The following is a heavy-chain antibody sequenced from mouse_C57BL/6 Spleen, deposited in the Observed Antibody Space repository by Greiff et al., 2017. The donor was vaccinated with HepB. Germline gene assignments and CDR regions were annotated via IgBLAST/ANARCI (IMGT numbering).Heavy chain of an antibody. D-gene: IGHD1-1*01. CDR2: IYPGSGST. CDR3: ARRVYYYGSRDYAMDY. CDR1: GYTFTSYW. V-gene: IGHV1-55*01. J-gene: IGHJ4*01. Sequence: VQLQQPGAELVKPGASVKMSCKASGYTFTSYWITWVKQRPGQGLEWIGDIYPGSGSTNYNEKFKSKATLTVDTSSSTAYIQLSSLTSEDSAVYYCARRVYYYGSRDYAMDYWGQGTSVTVSS.